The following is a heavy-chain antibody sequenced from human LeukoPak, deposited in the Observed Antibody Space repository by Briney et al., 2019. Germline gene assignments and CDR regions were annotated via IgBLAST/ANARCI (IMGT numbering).Heavy chain of an antibody. J-gene: IGHJ3*01. D-gene: IGHD4-17*01. V-gene: IGHV4-59*01. Sequence: SETLSLTCSVSGGSISKYYWSWIRQPPGKGLEWIGYIYYTGSTKYNSSLKSRVTMSVDTSKNQFSLKLSSVTAADTAVYYCARGHDYGYYALGDAFDLWGPGTMVTVSS. CDR2: IYYTGST. CDR1: GGSISKYY. CDR3: ARGHDYGYYALGDAFDL.